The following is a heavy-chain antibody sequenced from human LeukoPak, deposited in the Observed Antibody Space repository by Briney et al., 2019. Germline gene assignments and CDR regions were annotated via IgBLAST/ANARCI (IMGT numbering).Heavy chain of an antibody. CDR2: IYYSGST. J-gene: IGHJ3*02. V-gene: IGHV4-59*01. Sequence: TSETLSLTCTVSGGSISTSYWSWIRQPPGKGLEWIGYIYYSGSTNYNPSLKSRVTISVDTSKNQFSLKLSSVTAADTAVYYCARGPQYCSDGSCYSYAFDIWGQGTMVTVSS. CDR1: GGSISTSY. CDR3: ARGPQYCSDGSCYSYAFDI. D-gene: IGHD2-15*01.